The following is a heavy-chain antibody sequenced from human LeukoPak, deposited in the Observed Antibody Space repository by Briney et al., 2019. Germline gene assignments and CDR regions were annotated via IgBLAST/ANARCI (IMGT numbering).Heavy chain of an antibody. CDR1: GFTFSNAW. D-gene: IGHD5-18*01. CDR2: IYSGGST. CDR3: AREGYSYAQIDY. Sequence: GGSLILSCAASGFTFSNAWMSWVRQAPGKGLEWVSVIYSGGSTYYADSVKGRFTISRDNSKNTLYLQMNSLRAEDTAVYYCAREGYSYAQIDYWGQGTLVTVSS. V-gene: IGHV3-66*01. J-gene: IGHJ4*02.